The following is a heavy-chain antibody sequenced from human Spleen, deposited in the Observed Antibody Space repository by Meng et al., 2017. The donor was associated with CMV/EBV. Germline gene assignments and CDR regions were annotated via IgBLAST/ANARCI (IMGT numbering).Heavy chain of an antibody. CDR1: GFTFRSYG. V-gene: IGHV3-30*02. CDR2: IRYDGTNN. D-gene: IGHD5-12*01. CDR3: ARAESGYDGLDY. J-gene: IGHJ4*02. Sequence: GESLKISCAASGFTFRSYGMHWVRQAPGKGLEWVTFIRYDGTNNYYADSVKGRFTVSRDNSKNTVYLQMNSLRAEDTAVYYCARAESGYDGLDYWGQGTLVTVSS.